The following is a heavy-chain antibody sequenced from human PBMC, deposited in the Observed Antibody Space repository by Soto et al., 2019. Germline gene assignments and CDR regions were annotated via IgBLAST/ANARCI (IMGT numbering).Heavy chain of an antibody. CDR3: AMRRGPSIPFDY. Sequence: QVQLVQSGAEVKKPGASVKVSCKASGYTFTSYDINWVRQATGQGLEWMGWMNPNSGNPGYAQKFQVRGTMTRNTSIITAYLDLSSLRSEDTAVYYCAMRRGPSIPFDYWGQVTLVTFS. J-gene: IGHJ4*02. V-gene: IGHV1-8*01. D-gene: IGHD3-3*02. CDR2: MNPNSGNP. CDR1: GYTFTSYD.